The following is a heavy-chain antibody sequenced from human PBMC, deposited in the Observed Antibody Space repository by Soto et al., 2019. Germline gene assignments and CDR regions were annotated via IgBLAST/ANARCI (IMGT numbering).Heavy chain of an antibody. CDR2: IFSNDGK. CDR3: ARGLAYCTRVDCGKWFDP. Sequence: QVTLKESGPVLVKPTETLTLTCTVSGFSLNDDRMGVSWIRQPPGKALEWLAHIFSNDGKSYSTSLGSRLSISKDTSKSQVVLTMTNMDPVDTATYYCARGLAYCTRVDCGKWFDPWGQGTLVTVSS. J-gene: IGHJ5*02. D-gene: IGHD2-8*02. V-gene: IGHV2-26*01. CDR1: GFSLNDDRMG.